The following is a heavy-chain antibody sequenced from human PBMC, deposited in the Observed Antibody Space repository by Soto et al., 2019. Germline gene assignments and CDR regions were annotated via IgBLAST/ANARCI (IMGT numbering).Heavy chain of an antibody. Sequence: EVQLLESGGGLVQPGGSLRLSCAASGFTFNNYAMNWVRQAPGKGLEWVSLISGNGASPYYADSVKGRFTISRDNSKSTLYLQMTSLRAEDTAIYYCAKENSSGWWYFDSCGQGALVTVSS. V-gene: IGHV3-23*01. CDR3: AKENSSGWWYFDS. CDR2: ISGNGASP. D-gene: IGHD6-19*01. J-gene: IGHJ4*02. CDR1: GFTFNNYA.